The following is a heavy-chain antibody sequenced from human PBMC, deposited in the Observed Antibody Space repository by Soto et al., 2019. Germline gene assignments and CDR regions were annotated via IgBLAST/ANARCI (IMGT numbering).Heavy chain of an antibody. V-gene: IGHV3-64*01. Sequence: EVQLVESGGGLVQPGGSLRLSCAASGFTFSNYAMHWVRQAPGKGLEYVSAISSNGANTYYANSVKGRFTISRDNSKNSLYLQMGSLRPEDMAVYYCARVARDFWSADSYYFDYWGQGTLVTVSS. CDR3: ARVARDFWSADSYYFDY. CDR2: ISSNGANT. J-gene: IGHJ4*02. CDR1: GFTFSNYA. D-gene: IGHD3-3*01.